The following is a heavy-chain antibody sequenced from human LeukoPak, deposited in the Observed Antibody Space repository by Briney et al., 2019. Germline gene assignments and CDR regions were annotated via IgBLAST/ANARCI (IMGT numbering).Heavy chain of an antibody. D-gene: IGHD3-10*01. CDR1: RFTFDDYG. CDR3: ARMVRGVIAAYFDS. Sequence: PGGSLRLSCAASRFTFDDYGMSWGRQAPGKGLEWVSGINWNGDTTGYANSVQGRFTISRDTAKNSLYLQMNSLRAEDTALYYCARMVRGVIAAYFDSWGQGTLVTVSS. V-gene: IGHV3-20*04. CDR2: INWNGDTT. J-gene: IGHJ4*02.